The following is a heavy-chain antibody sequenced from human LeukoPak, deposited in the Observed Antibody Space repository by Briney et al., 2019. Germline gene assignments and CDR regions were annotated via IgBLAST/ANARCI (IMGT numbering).Heavy chain of an antibody. Sequence: SETLSLTCTVSGGSISSGAYWGWVRQPPGKGLEWIATVYRTGSTYYNPSLESRVTISIDTSKNQFSLKLNSVTAADTAIYYCANSWYFYDSSGLPKADAFDCWGQGTLVTVSS. J-gene: IGHJ3*01. CDR2: VYRTGST. CDR1: GGSISSGAY. D-gene: IGHD3-22*01. CDR3: ANSWYFYDSSGLPKADAFDC. V-gene: IGHV4-38-2*02.